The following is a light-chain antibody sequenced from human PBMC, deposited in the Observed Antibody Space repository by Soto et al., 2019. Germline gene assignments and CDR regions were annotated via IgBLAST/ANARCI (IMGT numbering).Light chain of an antibody. CDR3: CSYTTNNIRQIV. CDR1: SSDVVGYNY. CDR2: DVS. Sequence: QSALTQPASVSGSPGQSITISCTGTSSDVVGYNYVSWYQQHPGKAPKFMIYDVSSRPSGVSNRFSGSKSGNTASLTISGLQAEDESYYYCCSYTTNNIRQIVFGTGTKVTVL. J-gene: IGLJ1*01. V-gene: IGLV2-14*03.